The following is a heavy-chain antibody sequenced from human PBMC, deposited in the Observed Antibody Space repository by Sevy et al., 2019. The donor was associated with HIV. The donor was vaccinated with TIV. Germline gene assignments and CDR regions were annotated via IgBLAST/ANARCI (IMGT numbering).Heavy chain of an antibody. CDR2: INSDGSST. CDR3: GREVAVATGEDY. V-gene: IGHV3-74*01. D-gene: IGHD6-19*01. CDR1: GFIFSSYW. J-gene: IGHJ4*02. Sequence: LTCAASGFIFSSYWMHWVRQAPGKGLVWVSRINSDGSSTSYADSVKGRFTISRDNAKNTVYLQMNSLRVEDTAVYYCGREVAVATGEDYWGQGTLVTVSS.